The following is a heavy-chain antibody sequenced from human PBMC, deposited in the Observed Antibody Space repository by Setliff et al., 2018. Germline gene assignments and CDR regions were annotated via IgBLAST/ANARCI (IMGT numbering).Heavy chain of an antibody. CDR3: AGGAFGSRWYVRPWFYP. Sequence: PSETLSLTCAVYGDSFSGYFWTWIRQPPGKGLEWIGDIDQSGSTNYNPSLKSRLTISVDTSKNQFSLSLSSVTAADTAVYYCAGGAFGSRWYVRPWFYPWGQGTLVTVSS. CDR1: GDSFSGYF. CDR2: IDQSGST. D-gene: IGHD6-13*01. J-gene: IGHJ5*02. V-gene: IGHV4-34*01.